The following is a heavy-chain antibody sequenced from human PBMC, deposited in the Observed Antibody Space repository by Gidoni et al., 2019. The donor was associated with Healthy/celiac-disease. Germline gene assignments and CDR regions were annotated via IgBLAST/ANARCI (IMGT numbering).Heavy chain of an antibody. CDR3: ARGSFDYGGTISFDP. D-gene: IGHD4-17*01. V-gene: IGHV2-70*01. CDR1: GFSLSTSGMC. Sequence: QVTLRESGPALVKPTQTLTLTCTFSGFSLSTSGMCVSWIRQPPGKALEWLALIDWDDDKYYSTSLKTRLTISKDTSKNQVVLTMTNMDPVDTATYYCARGSFDYGGTISFDPWGQGTLVTVSS. J-gene: IGHJ5*02. CDR2: IDWDDDK.